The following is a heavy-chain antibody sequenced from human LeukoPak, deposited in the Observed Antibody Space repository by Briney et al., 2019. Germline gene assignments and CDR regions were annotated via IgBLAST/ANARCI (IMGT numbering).Heavy chain of an antibody. CDR2: ISYDGSNK. V-gene: IGHV3-30*18. CDR1: GFTFSSYG. D-gene: IGHD2-21*02. Sequence: GGSLRLSCAASGFTFSSYGMHWVRQAPGKGLEWVAVISYDGSNKYYADSVKGRFTISRDNSKNTLYLQMNSLRAEDTAVYYCAKDYMYCGGDCSPEYYYGMDVWGQGTTVTVSS. J-gene: IGHJ6*02. CDR3: AKDYMYCGGDCSPEYYYGMDV.